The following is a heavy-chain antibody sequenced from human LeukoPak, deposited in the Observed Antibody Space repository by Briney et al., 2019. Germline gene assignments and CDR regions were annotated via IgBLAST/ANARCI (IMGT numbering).Heavy chain of an antibody. CDR2: ISSNNDYI. CDR1: GFTFSSYS. V-gene: IGHV3-21*01. Sequence: GSLRLSCAASGFTFSSYSMNWVRQAPGKGLEWVSSISSNNDYIYYADSVKGRFTISRDNAKNSLFLQMNSLRAEDTAVYYCARVAVAAAGTDYWGQGTLVTVSS. CDR3: ARVAVAAAGTDY. J-gene: IGHJ4*02. D-gene: IGHD6-13*01.